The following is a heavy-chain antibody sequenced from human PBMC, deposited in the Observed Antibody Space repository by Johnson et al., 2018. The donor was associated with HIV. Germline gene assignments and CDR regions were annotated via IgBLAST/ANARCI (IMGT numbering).Heavy chain of an antibody. V-gene: IGHV3-30*09. CDR3: ATGDDAFDI. D-gene: IGHD2-21*02. CDR1: GFTFNNYP. J-gene: IGHJ3*02. Sequence: QVQLVESGGGVVQPGGSLRLSCTASGFTFNNYPMHWVRQAPGKGLEWVAVISYDGSNKYYADSVKGRFAISRDNSKNTLYLQMNSLRAEDTAVYYCATGDDAFDIWGQGTMVTVSS. CDR2: ISYDGSNK.